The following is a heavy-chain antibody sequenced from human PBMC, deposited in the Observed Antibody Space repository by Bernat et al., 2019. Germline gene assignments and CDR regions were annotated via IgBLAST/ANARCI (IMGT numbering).Heavy chain of an antibody. Sequence: EVQLVESGGGLVQPGGSLRLSCAASGFTFSSYWMSWVRQAPGKGLEWVANIKEDGSEKYYVDSVKGRFTISRDNATNSLYLQMNSLRGEDTAVYYCGRFTRRDPGDYWGQGTLVTVSS. V-gene: IGHV3-7*04. CDR2: IKEDGSEK. J-gene: IGHJ4*02. D-gene: IGHD2-15*01. CDR3: GRFTRRDPGDY. CDR1: GFTFSSYW.